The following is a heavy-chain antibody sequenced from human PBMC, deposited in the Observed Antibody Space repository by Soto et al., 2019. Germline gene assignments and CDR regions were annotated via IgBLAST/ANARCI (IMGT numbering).Heavy chain of an antibody. V-gene: IGHV3-30*18. D-gene: IGHD1-26*01. J-gene: IGHJ6*02. Sequence: PGGSLRLSCAASGFTFSSYGMHWVRQAPGKGLEWVAVISYDGSSTYYADSVKGRFTISRDNSKNTLFLQMNSLRAEDTAVYYCAKDQVGPTPGNGMDVWGQGTTVTVSS. CDR3: AKDQVGPTPGNGMDV. CDR1: GFTFSSYG. CDR2: ISYDGSST.